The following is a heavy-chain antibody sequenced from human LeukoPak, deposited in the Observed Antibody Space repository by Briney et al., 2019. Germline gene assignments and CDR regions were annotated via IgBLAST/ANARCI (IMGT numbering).Heavy chain of an antibody. Sequence: SSETLSLTCAVYSGSFSGYYWNWIRQPPGKGLEWIGEINHRGSTNYNPSLKRRVTISIDTSKNQFSLKLTFVTAADTGVYYCARGNRGDNWNDPVIAFDVWGRGTMVTVSS. J-gene: IGHJ3*01. CDR2: INHRGST. CDR1: SGSFSGYY. V-gene: IGHV4-34*01. D-gene: IGHD1-1*01. CDR3: ARGNRGDNWNDPVIAFDV.